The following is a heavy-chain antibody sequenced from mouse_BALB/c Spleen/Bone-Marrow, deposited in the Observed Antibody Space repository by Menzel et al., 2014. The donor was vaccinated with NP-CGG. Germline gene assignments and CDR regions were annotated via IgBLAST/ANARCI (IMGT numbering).Heavy chain of an antibody. CDR1: GFNIKDTY. J-gene: IGHJ4*01. CDR3: APSPHCFGSEDYAMDY. D-gene: IGHD1-2*01. V-gene: IGHV14-3*02. CDR2: IDPANGNS. Sequence: EVKVVESGAELVKPGASVKLSCTASGFNIKDTYMHWVKQRPEQGLEWIGRIDPANGNSKYDPKFQGKATITADTSSNTAYLQLSSLTSEDTAVFYCAPSPHCFGSEDYAMDYWGQGTSVTVSS.